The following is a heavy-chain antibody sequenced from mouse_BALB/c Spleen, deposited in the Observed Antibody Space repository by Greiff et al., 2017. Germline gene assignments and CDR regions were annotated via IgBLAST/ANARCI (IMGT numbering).Heavy chain of an antibody. V-gene: IGHV14-3*02. CDR1: GFNIKDTY. J-gene: IGHJ3*01. Sequence: DVQLQESGAELVKPGASVKLSCTASGFNIKDTYMHWVKQRPEQGLEWIGRIDPANGNTKYDPKFQGKATITADTSSNTAYLQLSSLTSEDTAVYYCARTTAPTWFAYWGQGTLVTVSA. CDR3: ARTTAPTWFAY. D-gene: IGHD1-2*01. CDR2: IDPANGNT.